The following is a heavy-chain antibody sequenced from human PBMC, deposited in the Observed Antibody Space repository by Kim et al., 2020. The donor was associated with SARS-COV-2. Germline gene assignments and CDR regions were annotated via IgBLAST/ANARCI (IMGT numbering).Heavy chain of an antibody. CDR3: AKSDWIDP. CDR2: DGGRP. Sequence: DGGRPTHADSVKGRFTVSGDNAKNTLYLQMNSLRAEDTAVYYCAKSDWIDPRGQGTLVTVSS. V-gene: IGHV3-74*03. J-gene: IGHJ5*02. D-gene: IGHD3-3*01.